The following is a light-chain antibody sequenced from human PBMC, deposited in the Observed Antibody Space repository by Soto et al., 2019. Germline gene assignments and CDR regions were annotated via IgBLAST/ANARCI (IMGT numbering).Light chain of an antibody. J-gene: IGKJ5*01. CDR2: EAS. CDR3: QQYVTSPAIT. CDR1: QSVSSSY. Sequence: EIVLTQSPGTLSLSPGERATLSCRASQSVSSSYLAWYQQKPGQAPRLLIYEASSRATGTPDRFSGTGSETAFTLAISRLEPGDFAVYYCQQYVTSPAITFGQGTRLEIK. V-gene: IGKV3-20*01.